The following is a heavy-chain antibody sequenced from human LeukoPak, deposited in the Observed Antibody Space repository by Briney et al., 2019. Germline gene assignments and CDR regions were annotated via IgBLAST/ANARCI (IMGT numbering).Heavy chain of an antibody. CDR1: GGSISSYY. V-gene: IGHV4-59*08. CDR3: ARHTPLNSSSWYWFDP. CDR2: IYYSGST. Sequence: SETLSPTCTVSGGSISSYYWSWIRQPPGKGLEWIGYIYYSGSTNYNPSLKSRVTISVDTSKNQFSLKLSSVTAADTAVYYCARHTPLNSSSWYWFDPWGQGTLVTVSS. D-gene: IGHD6-13*01. J-gene: IGHJ5*02.